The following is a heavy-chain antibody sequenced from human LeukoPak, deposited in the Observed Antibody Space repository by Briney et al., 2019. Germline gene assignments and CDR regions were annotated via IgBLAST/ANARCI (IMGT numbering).Heavy chain of an antibody. Sequence: PGGSLRLSCVASGFTFYRYWMHWVRQTPGKRLVWVSRINQDGRYITYADSVQGRFTISRDDSRNTLYLQMNSLRAEDTAVYYCAKDRGTARSTHFDYWGQGTLVTVSS. CDR1: GFTFYRYW. V-gene: IGHV3-74*01. CDR3: AKDRGTARSTHFDY. J-gene: IGHJ4*02. CDR2: INQDGRYI. D-gene: IGHD3-10*01.